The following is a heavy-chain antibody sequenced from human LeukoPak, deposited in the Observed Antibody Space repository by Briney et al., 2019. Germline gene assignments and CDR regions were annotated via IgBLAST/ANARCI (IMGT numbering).Heavy chain of an antibody. CDR2: IYTSGST. Sequence: SETLSLTCTVSGGSISSYYWSWIRQPPGKGLEWIGYIYTSGSTNYNPSLKSRVTISVDTSKSQFSLNLRSVTAADTAVYYCARVAGGFWFDSWGQGTLVTVSS. CDR3: ARVAGGFWFDS. J-gene: IGHJ5*01. CDR1: GGSISSYY. D-gene: IGHD2-8*02. V-gene: IGHV4-4*09.